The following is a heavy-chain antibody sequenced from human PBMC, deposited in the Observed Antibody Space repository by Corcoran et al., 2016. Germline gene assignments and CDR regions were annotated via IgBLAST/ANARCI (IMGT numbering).Heavy chain of an antibody. Sequence: EVQLVQSGAEVKKPGESLKISCQGSGYRFTTSWIAWVRQMPGEGLESMGVIYPGYSDTRYSPSFQGQVTISADKSTSTAYLQWSSLKASDTARYSCVRPTRSGVDFWGRGTLVTVSS. J-gene: IGHJ4*03. D-gene: IGHD2-15*01. CDR2: IYPGYSDT. CDR3: VRPTRSGVDF. CDR1: GYRFTTSW. V-gene: IGHV5-51*01.